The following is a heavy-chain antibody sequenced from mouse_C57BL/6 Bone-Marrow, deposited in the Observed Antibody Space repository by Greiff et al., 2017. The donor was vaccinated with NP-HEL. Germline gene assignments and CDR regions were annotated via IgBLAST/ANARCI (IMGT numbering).Heavy chain of an antibody. CDR3: ARESYSNYGGYAMDY. CDR1: GYTFSSYW. J-gene: IGHJ4*01. V-gene: IGHV1-64*01. D-gene: IGHD2-5*01. CDR2: IHPNSGST. Sequence: QVQLQQSGAELVKPGASVKLSCKASGYTFSSYWMHWVKQRPGQGLEWIGMIHPNSGSTNYNEKFKSKATLTVDKSSSTAYMQLSSLTSEYSAVYYCARESYSNYGGYAMDYWGQGTSVTVAS.